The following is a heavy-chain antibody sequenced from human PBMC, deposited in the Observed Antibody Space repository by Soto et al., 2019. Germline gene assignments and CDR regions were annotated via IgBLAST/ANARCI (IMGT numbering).Heavy chain of an antibody. CDR2: IWYDGSNK. CDR3: ARSFFTLERPMVPEGFDY. Sequence: GGSLRLSCAASGFTFSSYGMHWVRQAPGKGLEWVAVIWYDGSNKYYADSVKGRFTISRDNSKNTLYLQMNSLRAEDTAVYYCARSFFTLERPMVPEGFDYWGQGTLVTVSS. D-gene: IGHD3-10*01. V-gene: IGHV3-33*01. J-gene: IGHJ4*02. CDR1: GFTFSSYG.